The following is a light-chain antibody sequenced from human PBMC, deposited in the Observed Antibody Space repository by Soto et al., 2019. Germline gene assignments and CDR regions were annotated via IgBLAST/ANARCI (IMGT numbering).Light chain of an antibody. CDR2: SND. CDR1: SSNIGSYT. V-gene: IGLV1-44*01. CDR3: AAWDDSLNGL. J-gene: IGLJ2*01. Sequence: QSVLTQPPSASGTPGQGVTISCSGSSSNIGSYTVNWYQQLPGAAPKLLIYSNDQRPSGVPDRFSGSKSGTSASLAISGLQSEDEADYYCAAWDDSLNGLFGGGTKLTVL.